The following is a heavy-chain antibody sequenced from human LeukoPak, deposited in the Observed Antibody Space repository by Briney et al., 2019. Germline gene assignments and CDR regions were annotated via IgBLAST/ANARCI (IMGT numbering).Heavy chain of an antibody. CDR1: GFTFSSYA. CDR2: ISGSGGST. V-gene: IGHV3-23*01. D-gene: IGHD5-18*01. CDR3: AKDASGYSYVDGTPTEFDY. Sequence: PSGGSLRLSCAASGFTFSSYAMSWVRQAPGKGLEWVSAISGSGGSTYYADSVKGRFTISRDNSKNTLYLQMNSLRAEDTAVYYCAKDASGYSYVDGTPTEFDYWGQGTLVTVSS. J-gene: IGHJ4*02.